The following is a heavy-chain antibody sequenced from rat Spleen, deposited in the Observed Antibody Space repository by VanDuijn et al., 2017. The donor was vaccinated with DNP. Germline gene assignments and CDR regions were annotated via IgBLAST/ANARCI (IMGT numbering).Heavy chain of an antibody. V-gene: IGHV5-25*01. D-gene: IGHD3-2*01. Sequence: EVQLVESGGGLVQPGRSVKLSCAASGLTFSHSDLAWVRQAPTKGLEWVASITSSDGNTYYRDSVKGRFTVSRDDPKSTLYLQMDSLRSEDTATYFCTTLGTHFDYWGQGTLVTVSS. J-gene: IGHJ3*01. CDR3: TTLGTHFDY. CDR2: ITSSDGNT. CDR1: GLTFSHSD.